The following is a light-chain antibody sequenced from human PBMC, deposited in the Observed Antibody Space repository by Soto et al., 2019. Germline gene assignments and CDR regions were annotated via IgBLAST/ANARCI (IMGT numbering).Light chain of an antibody. CDR1: NPKIGEGYD. J-gene: IGLJ2*01. CDR2: VNS. V-gene: IGLV1-40*01. Sequence: LAEPPTVSGAPGQRGPISSTGSNPKIGEGYDVHWYQQPPGTAPKLLIYVNSNRPSGVPDRLSGSKSGTSASLAITGLQAEDEADYYCQSYDSRLSGYVVFGGGTKVTVL. CDR3: QSYDSRLSGYVV.